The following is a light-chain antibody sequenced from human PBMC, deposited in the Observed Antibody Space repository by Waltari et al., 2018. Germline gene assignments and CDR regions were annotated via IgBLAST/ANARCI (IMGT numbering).Light chain of an antibody. Sequence: DIQMTQSPSSVSASAGHRLTITCRASQGINNYVSWYQQKPGKVPKRLIHYASNLESGVPSRFSGSGSGSHYTLTITSLQPEDIATYYCQQYDHFPYSFGQGTRVEIK. CDR2: YAS. CDR3: QQYDHFPYS. V-gene: IGKV1-33*01. J-gene: IGKJ2*03. CDR1: QGINNY.